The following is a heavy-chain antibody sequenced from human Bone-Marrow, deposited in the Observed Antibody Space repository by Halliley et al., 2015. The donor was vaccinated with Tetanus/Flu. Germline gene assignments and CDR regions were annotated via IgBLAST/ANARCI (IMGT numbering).Heavy chain of an antibody. V-gene: IGHV3-30*18. J-gene: IGHJ6*02. CDR1: GFTFTAHG. D-gene: IGHD1-26*01. CDR3: AKDRSAVFAGSPSGANYDSSGMDV. CDR2: LSFDGGGR. Sequence: SLRLSCATSGFTFTAHGMHWVRQAPGRGLEWVAVLSFDGGGRYYADSVKGRFTISRDVSTNTVYLQMASLRPDDTAVYYCAKDRSAVFAGSPSGANYDSSGMDVWGQGTTVIVSS.